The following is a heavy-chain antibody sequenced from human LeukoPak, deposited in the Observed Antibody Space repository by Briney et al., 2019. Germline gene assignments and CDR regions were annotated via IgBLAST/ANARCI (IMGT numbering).Heavy chain of an antibody. Sequence: SQTLSLTCTVSGGSISSGDYYWSWIRQPPGKGLEWIGYIYYSGSTYYNPSLKSRVTISVDTFKNQFSLKLSSVTAADTAVYYCARERCSSTSCYTDYWGQGTLVTVSS. J-gene: IGHJ4*02. V-gene: IGHV4-30-4*08. CDR3: ARERCSSTSCYTDY. CDR1: GGSISSGDYY. CDR2: IYYSGST. D-gene: IGHD2-2*02.